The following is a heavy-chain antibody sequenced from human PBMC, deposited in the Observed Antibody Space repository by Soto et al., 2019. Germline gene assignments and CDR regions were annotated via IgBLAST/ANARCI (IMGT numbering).Heavy chain of an antibody. CDR3: ARVVGQEGDYFDY. CDR2: IYHSGST. D-gene: IGHD2-15*01. Sequence: QLQLQESGSGLVKPSQTLSLTCAVSGGSISSGGYSWSWIRQPPGKGLEWMGYIYHSGSTYYNPSLKSRVTISVDRSKNQFSLKLSSVTAADTAVYYCARVVGQEGDYFDYWGQGTLVTVSS. J-gene: IGHJ4*02. V-gene: IGHV4-30-2*01. CDR1: GGSISSGGYS.